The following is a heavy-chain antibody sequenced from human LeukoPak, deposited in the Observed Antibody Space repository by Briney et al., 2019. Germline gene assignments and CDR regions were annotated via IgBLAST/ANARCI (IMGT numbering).Heavy chain of an antibody. Sequence: PGGSLRLSCAASGFTFSSYAMTWVRQAPGKGLEWVSAISGSGGSTYYADSVKGRFTISRDNSKNTLYLQMNSLRAEDTAVYYCAKAPTTVTTKRNWYFDLWGRGTLVTVSS. J-gene: IGHJ2*01. D-gene: IGHD4-17*01. V-gene: IGHV3-23*01. CDR2: ISGSGGST. CDR1: GFTFSSYA. CDR3: AKAPTTVTTKRNWYFDL.